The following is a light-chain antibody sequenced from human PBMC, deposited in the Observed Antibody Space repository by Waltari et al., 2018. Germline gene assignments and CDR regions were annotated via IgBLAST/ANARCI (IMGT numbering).Light chain of an antibody. CDR3: QQYGASTGT. J-gene: IGKJ2*01. V-gene: IGKV3-20*01. CDR1: QSVRSNY. Sequence: EIVLTQSPGTLSLSPGERATLFCRASQSVRSNYLGWYQQRPGQAPRLLIYGASNRAAGIPDRFTGSGSGTDFTLTITSLEPEDFGAYYCQQYGASTGTFGQGTTLEI. CDR2: GAS.